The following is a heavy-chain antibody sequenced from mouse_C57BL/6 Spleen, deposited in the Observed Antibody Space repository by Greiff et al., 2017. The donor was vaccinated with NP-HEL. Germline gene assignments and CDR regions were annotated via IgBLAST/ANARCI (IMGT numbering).Heavy chain of an antibody. J-gene: IGHJ3*01. Sequence: QVQLQQSGPGLVQPSQSLSITCTVSGFSLTSYGVHWVRQSPGKGLEWLGVIWSGGSTDYNAAFISRLSISKDNSKSQVFFKMNSLQADDTAIYYCARRDDGTWFAYWGQGTLVTVSA. CDR3: ARRDDGTWFAY. CDR2: IWSGGST. D-gene: IGHD2-12*01. CDR1: GFSLTSYG. V-gene: IGHV2-2*01.